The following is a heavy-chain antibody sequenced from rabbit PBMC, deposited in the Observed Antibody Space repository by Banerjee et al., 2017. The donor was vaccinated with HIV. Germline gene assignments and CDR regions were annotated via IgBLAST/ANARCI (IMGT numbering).Heavy chain of an antibody. CDR3: ARAVTGYVSYFYGMDL. V-gene: IGHV1S45*01. D-gene: IGHD5-1*01. J-gene: IGHJ3*01. CDR1: GFDFSSSHW. CDR2: IYAGSGST. Sequence: QEQLVESGGDLVKPGASLTLTCTASGFDFSSSHWISWVLQAPGKGLEWIACIYAGSGSTWYATWAKGRFTISKTSSTTVTLQMTSLTAADTATYFCARAVTGYVSYFYGMDLWGQGTLVT.